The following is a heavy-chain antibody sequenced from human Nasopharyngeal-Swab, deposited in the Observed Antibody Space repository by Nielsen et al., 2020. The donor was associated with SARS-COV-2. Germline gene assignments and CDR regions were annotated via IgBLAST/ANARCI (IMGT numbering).Heavy chain of an antibody. CDR2: ISSGTSTI. J-gene: IGHJ6*03. CDR1: GFTLATYE. Sequence: GESLKISCVASGFTLATYEMNWVRQAPGKGLEWLSYISSGTSTIYYADSVKGRFTISRDNAKNSLYLQMDSLRAEDTAVYYCAGAPSPNSFYYFMDVWGKGTTVPVSS. D-gene: IGHD3-10*01. CDR3: AGAPSPNSFYYFMDV. V-gene: IGHV3-48*03.